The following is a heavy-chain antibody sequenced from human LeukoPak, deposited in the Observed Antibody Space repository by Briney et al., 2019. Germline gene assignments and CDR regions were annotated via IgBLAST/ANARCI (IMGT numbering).Heavy chain of an antibody. V-gene: IGHV1-69*04. Sequence: SVKVSCKASGGTFSSYAISCVRQAPGQGLEWMGTIIPILGIANYAQKFQGRVTITADKSTSTAYMELSSLRSEGTAVYYCARPVYCSSTSCYTDAFDIWGQGTMVTVSS. CDR3: ARPVYCSSTSCYTDAFDI. J-gene: IGHJ3*02. D-gene: IGHD2-2*02. CDR1: GGTFSSYA. CDR2: IIPILGIA.